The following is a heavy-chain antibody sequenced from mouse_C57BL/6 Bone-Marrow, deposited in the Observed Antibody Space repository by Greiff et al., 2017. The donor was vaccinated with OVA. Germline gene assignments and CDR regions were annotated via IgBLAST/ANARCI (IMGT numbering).Heavy chain of an antibody. V-gene: IGHV1-31*01. CDR2: IYPYTGVS. D-gene: IGHD2-3*01. J-gene: IGHJ4*01. CDR1: GYSFTGYY. Sequence: VQLQQSGPELVKPGASVTISCTASGYSFTGYYMHWVKQSHGTILDWIGYIYPYTGVSSYNQKFKGKATLTVDKSSITDDMELRSLTSEDSAVYYCARSGGLLGAMDYWGQGTSVTVSS. CDR3: ARSGGLLGAMDY.